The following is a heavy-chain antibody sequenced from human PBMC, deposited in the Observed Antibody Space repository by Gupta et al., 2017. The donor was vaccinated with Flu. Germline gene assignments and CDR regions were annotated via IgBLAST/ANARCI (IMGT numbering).Heavy chain of an antibody. CDR3: ASLVVPAAIVGSWFDP. CDR2: IIPIFGTA. J-gene: IGHJ5*02. D-gene: IGHD2-2*01. Sequence: PGQGLEWMGGIIPIFGTANYAQKFQGRVTITADESTSTAYMELSSLRSEDTAVYYCASLVVPAAIVGSWFDPWGQGTLVTVSS. V-gene: IGHV1-69*01.